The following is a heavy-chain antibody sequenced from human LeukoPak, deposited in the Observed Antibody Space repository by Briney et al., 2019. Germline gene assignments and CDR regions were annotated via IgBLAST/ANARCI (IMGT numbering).Heavy chain of an antibody. D-gene: IGHD2-21*02. V-gene: IGHV4-59*01. J-gene: IGHJ1*01. CDR2: IYYSGST. CDR1: GGSLSGYY. CDR3: AGMTAEEYFQH. Sequence: SETLSLTCAVYGGSLSGYYWSWIRQPPGKGLEWIGYIYYSGSTNYNPSLKSRVTISVDTSKNQFSLKLNSVTAADTAVYYCAGMTAEEYFQHWGQGTLVTVSS.